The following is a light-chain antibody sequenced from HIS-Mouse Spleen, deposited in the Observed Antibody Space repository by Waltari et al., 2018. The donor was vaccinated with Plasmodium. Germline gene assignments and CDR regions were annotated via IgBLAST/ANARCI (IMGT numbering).Light chain of an antibody. Sequence: SYELTQPPSVSVSPGQTASIPCSGDKLGDKYAWGYQQTPGQSPVLVIYQDSKRPSGTPERFSGSNSGNTATLTISGTQAMDEADYYCQAWDSSTVVFGGGTKLTVL. CDR2: QDS. J-gene: IGLJ2*01. CDR1: KLGDKY. CDR3: QAWDSSTVV. V-gene: IGLV3-1*01.